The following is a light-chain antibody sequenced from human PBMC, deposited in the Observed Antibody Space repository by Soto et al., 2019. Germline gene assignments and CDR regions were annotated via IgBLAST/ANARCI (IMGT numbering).Light chain of an antibody. CDR1: QSISSY. Sequence: DIQMTQSPSSLSAFVGDRVTITCRASQSISSYLNWYQQKPGKAPKLLIYAASTLQSGVPSRFSGSGSGTDFTLTISSLQPEDFGTYYCQQSYSTPFTFGPGTKVDIK. V-gene: IGKV1-39*01. CDR3: QQSYSTPFT. J-gene: IGKJ3*01. CDR2: AAS.